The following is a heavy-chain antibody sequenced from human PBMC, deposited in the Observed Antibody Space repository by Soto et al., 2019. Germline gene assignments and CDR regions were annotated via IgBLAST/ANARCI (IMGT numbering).Heavy chain of an antibody. J-gene: IGHJ4*02. D-gene: IGHD5-18*01. Sequence: GGSLRLYCAASGFTFSSYAMSWVRQAPGKGLEWVSAISGSGGSTYYADSVKGRFTISRDNSKNTLYLQMNSLRAEDTAVYYCAKDSRSQRYSYCFGARYYFDYWGEGTLVTVAS. CDR1: GFTFSSYA. CDR2: ISGSGGST. CDR3: AKDSRSQRYSYCFGARYYFDY. V-gene: IGHV3-23*01.